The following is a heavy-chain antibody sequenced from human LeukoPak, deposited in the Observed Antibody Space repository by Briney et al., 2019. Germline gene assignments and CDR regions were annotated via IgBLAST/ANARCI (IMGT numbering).Heavy chain of an antibody. CDR2: IYSGGST. V-gene: IGHV3-53*01. CDR1: GFTVSSKY. CDR3: AKAPSQLGYCSGGSCYGFDY. Sequence: GGSLRLSCAASGFTVSSKYMTWVRQAPGKGLEWVSVIYSGGSTYYADSVKGRFTISRDNSKNTLYLQMNSLRAEDTAVYYCAKAPSQLGYCSGGSCYGFDYWGQGTLVTVSS. J-gene: IGHJ4*02. D-gene: IGHD2-15*01.